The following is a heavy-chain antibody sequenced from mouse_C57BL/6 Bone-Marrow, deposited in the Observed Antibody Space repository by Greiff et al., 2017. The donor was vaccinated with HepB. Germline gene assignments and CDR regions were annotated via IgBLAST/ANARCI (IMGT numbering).Heavy chain of an antibody. CDR2: IYPRSGNT. J-gene: IGHJ2*01. Sequence: QVQLKQSGAELARPGASVKLSCKASGYTFTSYGISWVKQRTGQGLEWIGEIYPRSGNTYYNEKFKGKATLTADKSSSTAYMELRSLTSEDSAVYFCARDYYGSSCDYWGQGTTLTVSS. CDR1: GYTFTSYG. CDR3: ARDYYGSSCDY. D-gene: IGHD1-1*01. V-gene: IGHV1-81*01.